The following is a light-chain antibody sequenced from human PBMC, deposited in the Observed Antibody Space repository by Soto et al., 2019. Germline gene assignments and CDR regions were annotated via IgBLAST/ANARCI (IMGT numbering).Light chain of an antibody. V-gene: IGKV1-27*01. J-gene: IGKJ1*01. Sequence: DIQMTQSPYSLSASVGDRVTITCRANQGIGTYLAWYQQKPGKVPKLVIYAASTLQSGVPSRFSGSGSGTEFTLTISSLQPEDVATYYCQKYHTAPWTFGQGTKVDIK. CDR1: QGIGTY. CDR2: AAS. CDR3: QKYHTAPWT.